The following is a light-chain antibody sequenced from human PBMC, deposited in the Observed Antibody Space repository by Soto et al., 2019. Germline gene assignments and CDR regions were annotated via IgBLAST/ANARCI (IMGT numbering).Light chain of an antibody. V-gene: IGKV1-27*01. Sequence: DIQMTQSPSSLSTSVGDRVTITCRASQGISNFLAWYQQKPGKVPKLLISAAATLQSGVPSRFSGSGSVTDFTLSITSLQPEDVATYYCQKYSSVITFGHGTRLEI. CDR3: QKYSSVIT. CDR1: QGISNF. J-gene: IGKJ5*01. CDR2: AAA.